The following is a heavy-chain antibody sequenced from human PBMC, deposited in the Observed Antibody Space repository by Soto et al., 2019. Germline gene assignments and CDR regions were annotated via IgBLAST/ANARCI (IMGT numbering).Heavy chain of an antibody. Sequence: GGSLRLSCAASGFTFSNAWMSWVRQAPGKGLEWVGRIKSKTDGGTTDYAAPVNGRFTISRDDSKNTLYLQMNSLKTEDTAVYYCTAAPEFPRRAVTGTDDCDIWGQGTMVTVSS. CDR3: TAAPEFPRRAVTGTDDCDI. CDR1: GFTFSNAW. D-gene: IGHD6-19*01. V-gene: IGHV3-15*01. J-gene: IGHJ3*02. CDR2: IKSKTDGGTT.